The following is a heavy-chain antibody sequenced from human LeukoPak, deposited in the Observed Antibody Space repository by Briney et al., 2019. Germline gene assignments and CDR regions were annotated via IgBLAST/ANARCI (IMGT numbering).Heavy chain of an antibody. V-gene: IGHV3-23*01. CDR2: ISGSGGST. Sequence: PGGSLRLSCAASGFTFSSYAMSWVRQAPGKGLEWVSAISGSGGSTYYADSVKGRFTISRDNSKSTLYLQMNSLRAEDTAVYYCARGGEMATQPTGYWGQGTLVTVSS. D-gene: IGHD5-24*01. CDR1: GFTFSSYA. J-gene: IGHJ4*02. CDR3: ARGGEMATQPTGY.